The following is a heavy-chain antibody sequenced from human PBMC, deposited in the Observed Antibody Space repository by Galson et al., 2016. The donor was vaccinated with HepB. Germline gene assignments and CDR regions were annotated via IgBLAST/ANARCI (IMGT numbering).Heavy chain of an antibody. D-gene: IGHD1-20*01. CDR2: FDPEHGET. V-gene: IGHV1-24*01. Sequence: SVKVSCKVSGYSLKELSMHWVRLARGKGLEYMGGFDPEHGETVYAQKFQGRVTMTEDTSADTAYMELSSLRSDGTAVYYCTTGADPYKWNAYWFDPWGQGTLVTVSS. J-gene: IGHJ5*02. CDR3: TTGADPYKWNAYWFDP. CDR1: GYSLKELS.